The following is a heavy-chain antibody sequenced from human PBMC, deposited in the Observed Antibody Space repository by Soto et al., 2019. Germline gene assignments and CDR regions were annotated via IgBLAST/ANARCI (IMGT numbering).Heavy chain of an antibody. CDR3: ASEYCSGGRCYYYGMDV. V-gene: IGHV3-33*01. D-gene: IGHD2-15*01. J-gene: IGHJ6*02. CDR2: IWYDGSKK. CDR1: GFTFNSYG. Sequence: QVQLVESGGGVVQPGRSLRLSCAASGFTFNSYGMHWVRQAPGKGLEWVAVIWYDGSKKYYADSVKGRFTISRDNSKNTLYLQMNSLRAEDTAVYYCASEYCSGGRCYYYGMDVWGQGTTVTVSS.